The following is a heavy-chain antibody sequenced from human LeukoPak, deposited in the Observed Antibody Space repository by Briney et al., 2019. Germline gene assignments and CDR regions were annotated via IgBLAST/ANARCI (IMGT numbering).Heavy chain of an antibody. D-gene: IGHD3-10*01. J-gene: IGHJ4*02. CDR3: AKDEFEDTSLVFDN. CDR1: GYSFGMHA. Sequence: GGSLRLSCAGSGYSFGMHAMDWVRQAPGKGLGWVTFIRYDGTNQFYADSVKGRFTISRDNSKNTLYLQMNSLRPEDTAVYFCAKDEFEDTSLVFDNRGQGTLVTVSS. V-gene: IGHV3-30*02. CDR2: IRYDGTNQ.